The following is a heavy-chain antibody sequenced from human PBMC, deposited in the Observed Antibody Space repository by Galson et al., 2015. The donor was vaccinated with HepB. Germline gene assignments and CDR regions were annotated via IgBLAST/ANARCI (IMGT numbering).Heavy chain of an antibody. CDR2: IYYSGTS. Sequence: ETLSLTCTVSSDSMNGYYWSWIRQPPGKGLEWIGYIYYSGTSSYSPSLKSRVTISLDTSKNQFSLKLNSVTAADTAVYYCARDYRGFDYWGQGTLVTVSS. J-gene: IGHJ4*02. CDR1: SDSMNGYY. V-gene: IGHV4-59*01. CDR3: ARDYRGFDY.